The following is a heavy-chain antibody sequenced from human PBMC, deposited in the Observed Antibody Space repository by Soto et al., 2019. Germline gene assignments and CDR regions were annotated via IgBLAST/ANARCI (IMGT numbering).Heavy chain of an antibody. D-gene: IGHD3-10*01. CDR1: GGSISHSDYF. CDR3: AMWSDVVARGATFFDY. CDR2: SSSSGNT. J-gene: IGHJ4*02. Sequence: QVPLQESGPGLLKPLQTLSLTCTVSGGSISHSDYFWSWIRKSPGKGLECIGYSSSSGNTYYNPSLKRLATLSVETSKNQSSLRLTSVTVAETAVYYCAMWSDVVARGATFFDYWGQGTLVTVSS. V-gene: IGHV4-30-4*01.